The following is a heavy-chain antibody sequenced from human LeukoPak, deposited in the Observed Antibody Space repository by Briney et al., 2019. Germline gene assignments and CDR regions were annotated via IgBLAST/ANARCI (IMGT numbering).Heavy chain of an antibody. D-gene: IGHD5-18*01. Sequence: PGGSLRLSCTPSGFGSKNYAMSWVRLAPGKGLEWVSIISATGVNTYYADSVKGRFTISRDNSKNTLYLQMNSPRAEDTAVYYCARQPAGYSYGAGAFDIWGQGTMVTVSS. CDR3: ARQPAGYSYGAGAFDI. V-gene: IGHV3-23*01. CDR2: ISATGVNT. J-gene: IGHJ3*02. CDR1: GFGSKNYA.